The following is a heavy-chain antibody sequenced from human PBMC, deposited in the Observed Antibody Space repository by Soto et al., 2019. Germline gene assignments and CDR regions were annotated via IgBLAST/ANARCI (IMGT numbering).Heavy chain of an antibody. D-gene: IGHD3-22*01. J-gene: IGHJ1*01. CDR1: GGSFSPNY. V-gene: IGHV4-59*08. CDR3: ARPMIVVVISLFYH. CDR2: IYYSGST. Sequence: PSETLSLTCTMSGGSFSPNYWSWIRQPPGKGLECIGSIYYSGSTNYNPSFKSRVTISVDTSKNQFSLKLSSVTADDTAVYYCARPMIVVVISLFYHWGQGTLVTV.